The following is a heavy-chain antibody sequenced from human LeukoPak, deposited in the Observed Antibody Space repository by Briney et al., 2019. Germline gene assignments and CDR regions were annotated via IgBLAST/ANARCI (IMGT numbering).Heavy chain of an antibody. CDR3: TRDPLRYLRVGHYDY. CDR1: VFTFSTSA. D-gene: IGHD3-9*01. CDR2: IDYDSSHI. Sequence: GGSLRLSCAASVFTFSTSAMNWVRQVPGKGLEWASSIDYDSSHIYYAASVRGRFTISRDNARDSVYLQMDSLRVEATAVYYCTRDPLRYLRVGHYDYWGQGTLVAVSS. J-gene: IGHJ4*02. V-gene: IGHV3-21*01.